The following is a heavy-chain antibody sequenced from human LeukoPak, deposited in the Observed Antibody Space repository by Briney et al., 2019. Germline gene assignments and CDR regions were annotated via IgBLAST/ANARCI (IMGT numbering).Heavy chain of an antibody. J-gene: IGHJ2*01. CDR1: GGSISSYY. CDR3: ARGEANPNRYFDL. V-gene: IGHV4-59*01. D-gene: IGHD4/OR15-4a*01. Sequence: SETLSLTCTVSGGSISSYYWSWIRQPPGKGLEWIGYIYYSGSTNYNPSLKSRVTISVDTSKNQFSLKLSSVTAADTAVYYCARGEANPNRYFDLWGRGTLVTVSS. CDR2: IYYSGST.